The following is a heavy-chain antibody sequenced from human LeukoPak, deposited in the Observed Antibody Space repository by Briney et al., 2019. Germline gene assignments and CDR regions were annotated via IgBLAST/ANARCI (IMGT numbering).Heavy chain of an antibody. CDR2: LFASGKT. V-gene: IGHV3-66*03. D-gene: IGHD1-26*01. Sequence: GGSLRLSCAASTLSVSYNYMNWVRQAPGKGLEWVALLFASGKTYYADSVKGRFTISGDNSKNTLYLQMNSLRAEDTAVYYCARDIVGATTNIWGQGTMVTVSS. CDR3: ARDIVGATTNI. J-gene: IGHJ3*02. CDR1: TLSVSYNY.